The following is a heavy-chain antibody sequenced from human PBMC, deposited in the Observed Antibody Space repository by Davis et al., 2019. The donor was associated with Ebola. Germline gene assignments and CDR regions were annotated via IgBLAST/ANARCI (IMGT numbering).Heavy chain of an antibody. CDR3: ARGGSYRPYYFDY. V-gene: IGHV4-34*01. Sequence: PSETLSLTCTVSGGSISPYYWNWIRQPPGKGLEWIGEINHSGSTNYNPSLKSRVTISVDTSKNQFSLKLSSVTAADTAVYYFARGGSYRPYYFDYWGQGTLVAVSS. J-gene: IGHJ4*02. CDR2: INHSGST. D-gene: IGHD3-16*02. CDR1: GGSISPYY.